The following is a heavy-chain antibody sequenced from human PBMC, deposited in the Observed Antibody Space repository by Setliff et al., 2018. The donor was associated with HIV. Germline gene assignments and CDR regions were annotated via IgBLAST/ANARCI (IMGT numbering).Heavy chain of an antibody. Sequence: GASVKVSCKASGYIFTDYYMHWVRQTPGQELEWLGMINPSGGSTWYAQKFQVRVTMTGDTSTNTLYMELSSLRSEDTAVYYCARGWEGGMDYWGQGTLVTVSS. CDR2: INPSGGST. CDR3: ARGWEGGMDY. CDR1: GYIFTDYY. V-gene: IGHV1-46*01. J-gene: IGHJ4*02. D-gene: IGHD1-26*01.